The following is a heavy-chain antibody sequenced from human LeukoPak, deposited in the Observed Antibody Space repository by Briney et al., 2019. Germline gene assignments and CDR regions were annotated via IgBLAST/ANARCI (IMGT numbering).Heavy chain of an antibody. J-gene: IGHJ4*02. CDR2: INVGSNNI. CDR1: GFTFRRYS. CDR3: ARDDLTNGYNGNF. D-gene: IGHD5-24*01. V-gene: IGHV3-48*01. Sequence: GGSLRLSCAASGFTFRRYSMNWIRQAPGKGLEWISYINVGSNNIFYADSVKGRFTIARDNAKNSLHLQMNSLRVDDTAVYYCARDDLTNGYNGNFWGQGTLVTVSS.